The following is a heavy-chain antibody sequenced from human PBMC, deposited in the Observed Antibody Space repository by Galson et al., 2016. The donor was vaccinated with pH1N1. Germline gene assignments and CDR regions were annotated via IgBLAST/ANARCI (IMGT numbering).Heavy chain of an antibody. CDR2: IYSSGST. CDR3: ARGETAMDLFDY. V-gene: IGHV4-4*07. J-gene: IGHJ4*02. CDR1: GGSINNYY. D-gene: IGHD5-18*01. Sequence: ETLSLTCTVSGGSINNYYWTWIRQPAGKGPEWIGRIYSSGSTKYNPSLKSRVTMVIDKSKNHFSLKLRSVTAADSAMYFCARGETAMDLFDYWGQGILVTVSS.